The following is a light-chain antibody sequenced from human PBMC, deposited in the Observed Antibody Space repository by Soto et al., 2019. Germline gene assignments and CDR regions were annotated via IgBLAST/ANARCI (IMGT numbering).Light chain of an antibody. Sequence: QSALTGPASLSGSLGQSITISCTGTTSDVGGYNYVSWYQQHPGKAPILMIYEVTNRPSGVSNRFSGSKSGNTASLTISGLQVEDEAEYYCGSYTGSITYVFGTGTKVTVL. V-gene: IGLV2-14*01. CDR2: EVT. J-gene: IGLJ1*01. CDR3: GSYTGSITYV. CDR1: TSDVGGYNY.